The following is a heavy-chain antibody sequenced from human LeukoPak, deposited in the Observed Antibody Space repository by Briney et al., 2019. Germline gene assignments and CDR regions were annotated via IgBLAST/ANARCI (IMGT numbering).Heavy chain of an antibody. V-gene: IGHV4-34*01. CDR2: INHSGTT. J-gene: IGHJ4*02. D-gene: IGHD3-9*01. CDR1: GGSFSGYY. CDR3: ARGPRDILTGYFWYFDY. Sequence: PSETLSLTCAVYGGSFSGYYWSWIRQPPGKGLEWIGEINHSGTTNYNPSLESRVTISVDTSKNQFSLKLSSVTAADTATYYCARGPRDILTGYFWYFDYWGRGTLVTVSS.